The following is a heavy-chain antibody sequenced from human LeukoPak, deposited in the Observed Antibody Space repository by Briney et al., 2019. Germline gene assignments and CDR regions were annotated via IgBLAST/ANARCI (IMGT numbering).Heavy chain of an antibody. CDR1: GVTFSSSP. CDR2: IIPILGIA. D-gene: IGHD3-22*01. J-gene: IGHJ4*02. V-gene: IGHV1-69*02. CDR3: ASIPPSYYYDSSGYV. Sequence: ASVKVSCKASGVTFSSSPISWVRQETGQRLEWMGRIIPILGIANYAQKFQGRVTITADKSTSTAYMELSSLRSEDTAVYYCASIPPSYYYDSSGYVWGQGTLVTVSS.